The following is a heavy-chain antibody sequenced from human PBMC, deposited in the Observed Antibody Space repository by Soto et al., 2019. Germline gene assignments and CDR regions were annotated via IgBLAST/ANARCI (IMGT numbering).Heavy chain of an antibody. CDR1: VGSISSGDYY. V-gene: IGHV4-30-4*01. CDR3: DRRPGRVVAAPPFKGGWFDP. J-gene: IGHJ5*02. Sequence: QLQLQESGPGLVKPSQTLSLTCTVSVGSISSGDYYWTWIRQPPGKGLEWIGYIYYSGSAHYNPSLKSRVTISVDTSKNQFSLKLSSVTAADTAVYYCDRRPGRVVAAPPFKGGWFDPWGQGTLVTVYS. CDR2: IYYSGSA. D-gene: IGHD2-15*01.